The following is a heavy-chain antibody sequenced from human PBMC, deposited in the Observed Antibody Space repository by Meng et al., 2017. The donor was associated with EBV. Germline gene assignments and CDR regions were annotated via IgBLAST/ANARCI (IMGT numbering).Heavy chain of an antibody. CDR3: ASESGRGFTPDY. D-gene: IGHD3-10*01. J-gene: IGHJ4*02. CDR1: GGTFRSDA. V-gene: IGHV1-69*01. Sequence: QVEAEVKKPGSSGRAACRTSGGTFRSDAVSWVRQSPGQGLEWMGGLIPMVGAPHYAQKFQGRVTIIADESTSTHSMELNSLRSEDTAMYYCASESGRGFTPDYWGQGTLVTVSS. CDR2: LIPMVGAP.